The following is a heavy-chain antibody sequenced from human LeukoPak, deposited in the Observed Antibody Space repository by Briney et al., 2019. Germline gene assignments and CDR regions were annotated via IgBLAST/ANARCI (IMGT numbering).Heavy chain of an antibody. V-gene: IGHV3-23*01. CDR3: AKSRRWEIAAAGTFDY. D-gene: IGHD6-13*01. J-gene: IGHJ4*02. Sequence: GGSLRLSCAASGFTFSSYSMNWVRQAPGKGLEWVSAIGSGGGTYYADSVKGRFTISRDNSKNTLYLQMNSLRAEDTAVYYCAKSRRWEIAAAGTFDYWGQGTLVTVSS. CDR1: GFTFSSYS. CDR2: IGSGGGT.